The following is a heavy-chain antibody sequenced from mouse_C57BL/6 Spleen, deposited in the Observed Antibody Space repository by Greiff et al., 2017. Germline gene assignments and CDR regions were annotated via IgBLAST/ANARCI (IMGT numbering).Heavy chain of an antibody. CDR2: IDPSDSET. D-gene: IGHD1-1*01. CDR1: GYTFTSYW. Sequence: QVQLQQPGAELVRPGSSVKLSCKASGYTFTSYWMHWVKQRPIQGLEWIGNIDPSDSETHYNQKFKDKATLTVDKSSSTAYMQLSSLTSEDSAVYYCARPKYYGSPFDVWGTGTTVTVSS. V-gene: IGHV1-52*01. J-gene: IGHJ1*03. CDR3: ARPKYYGSPFDV.